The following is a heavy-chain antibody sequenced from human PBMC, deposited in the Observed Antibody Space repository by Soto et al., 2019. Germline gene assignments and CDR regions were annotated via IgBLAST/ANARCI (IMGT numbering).Heavy chain of an antibody. Sequence: ASVKVSCKASGYTFTSYGISWVRQAPGQGLEWMEWISAYNGNTNYAQKLQGRVTMTTDTSTSTAYMELRSLRSDDTAVYYCARWVEVDTAMVTFGWFDPWGQGTLVTVSS. V-gene: IGHV1-18*01. J-gene: IGHJ5*02. CDR1: GYTFTSYG. CDR2: ISAYNGNT. D-gene: IGHD5-18*01. CDR3: ARWVEVDTAMVTFGWFDP.